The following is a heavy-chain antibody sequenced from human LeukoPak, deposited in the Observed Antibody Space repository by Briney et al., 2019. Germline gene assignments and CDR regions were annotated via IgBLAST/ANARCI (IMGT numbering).Heavy chain of an antibody. V-gene: IGHV3-43*01. CDR2: ISWDGGST. CDR1: GSTFDDYT. CDR3: AKDTWSGYSYFDY. D-gene: IGHD3-3*01. Sequence: GGSLRLACAASGSTFDDYTMHWVRQAPGKGLEWVSLISWDGGSTYYADSVKGRFTISRDNSKNSLYLQMNSLRTEDTALYFCAKDTWSGYSYFDYWGQETLVTVSS. J-gene: IGHJ4*02.